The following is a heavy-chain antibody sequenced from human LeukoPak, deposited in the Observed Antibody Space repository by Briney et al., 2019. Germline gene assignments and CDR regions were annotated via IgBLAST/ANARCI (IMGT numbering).Heavy chain of an antibody. Sequence: GASVKVSCKASGYTFTGYYMHWVRRAPGQGLEWMGWINPNSGGTNYAQKFQGRVTMTRDTSISTAYMELSRLRSDDTAVYYCARDSGPYQLLPPCVLFDPWGQGTLVTVSS. D-gene: IGHD2-2*01. V-gene: IGHV1-2*02. CDR3: ARDSGPYQLLPPCVLFDP. CDR2: INPNSGGT. J-gene: IGHJ5*02. CDR1: GYTFTGYY.